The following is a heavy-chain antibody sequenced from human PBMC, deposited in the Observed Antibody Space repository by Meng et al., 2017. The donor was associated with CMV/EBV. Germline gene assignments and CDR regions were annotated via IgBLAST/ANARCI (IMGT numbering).Heavy chain of an antibody. D-gene: IGHD1-1*01. V-gene: IGHV3-74*01. Sequence: GESLKISCAASGFTFSSYWMHWVRQAPGKGLVWVSRINSDGSSTSYADSVKGRFTLSRDNAKNTLYLQMNSLRAEDTAVYYCARDRVPTNWNDVYNGFDPWGQGTLVTVSS. J-gene: IGHJ5*02. CDR3: ARDRVPTNWNDVYNGFDP. CDR2: INSDGSST. CDR1: GFTFSSYW.